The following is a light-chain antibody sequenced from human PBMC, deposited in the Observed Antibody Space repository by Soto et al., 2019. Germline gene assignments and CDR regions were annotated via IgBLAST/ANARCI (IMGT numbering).Light chain of an antibody. J-gene: IGKJ1*01. CDR3: QQNNRYPWT. V-gene: IGKV1-5*03. CDR1: QNINNW. CDR2: KAS. Sequence: DIQMTQSPSTLPASVGDRVTITCRASQNINNWLAWYQQKPGKGPSLLIYKASNLERGVSSRFSGNGSGTEFTLTISSLQPDDIGTYYCQQNNRYPWTFGQGTKVEIK.